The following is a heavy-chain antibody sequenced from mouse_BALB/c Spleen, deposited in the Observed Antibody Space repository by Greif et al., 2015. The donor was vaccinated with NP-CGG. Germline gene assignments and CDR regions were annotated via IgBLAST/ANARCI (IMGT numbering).Heavy chain of an antibody. V-gene: IGHV1-54*01. CDR1: GYAFTNYL. J-gene: IGHJ2*01. Sequence: VQLQQSGAELVRPGTSVKVSCKASGYAFTNYLIEWVKQRPGQGLEWIGVINPGSGGTNYNEKFKGKATLTADKSSSTAYMQLSSLTSDDSAVYFCARDGSSYTLFDYWGQGTTLTVSS. CDR2: INPGSGGT. CDR3: ARDGSSYTLFDY. D-gene: IGHD1-1*01.